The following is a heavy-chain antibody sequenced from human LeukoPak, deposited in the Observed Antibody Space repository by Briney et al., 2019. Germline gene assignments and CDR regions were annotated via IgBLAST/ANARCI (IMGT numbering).Heavy chain of an antibody. CDR1: GFTFSSYS. CDR2: ISSSGSTI. D-gene: IGHD3-16*01. J-gene: IGHJ4*02. V-gene: IGHV3-48*04. Sequence: GGSLRLSCAASGFTFSSYSMNWVRQAPGKGLEWVSYISSSGSTIYYADSVKGRFTISRDNAKNSLYLQMNSLRAEDTAVYYCARDPKGGYFDYWGRGTLVTVSS. CDR3: ARDPKGGYFDY.